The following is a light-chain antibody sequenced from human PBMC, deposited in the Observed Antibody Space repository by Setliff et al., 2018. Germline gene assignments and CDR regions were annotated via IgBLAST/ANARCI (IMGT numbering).Light chain of an antibody. J-gene: IGLJ1*01. CDR1: SSNIGAGYD. V-gene: IGLV1-40*01. CDR2: GNS. Sequence: QSALAQPPSASGAPGQRVTISCTGSSSNIGAGYDVHWYQQLPGTAPKLLIYGNSNRPSGVPDRFSGSKSGTSASLAITGLQAEDEADYYCQSYDSSLSALYVFGTGTRSPS. CDR3: QSYDSSLSALYV.